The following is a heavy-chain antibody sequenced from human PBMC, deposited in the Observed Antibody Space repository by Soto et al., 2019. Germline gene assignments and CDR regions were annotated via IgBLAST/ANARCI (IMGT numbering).Heavy chain of an antibody. CDR3: ARGRLRYNWNPRDYSYYDMDV. J-gene: IGHJ6*02. Sequence: KAAETLSLTCAVYGGSFSGYYWTWIRQPPGKGLEWIGEINHSGSTNYNPSLKSRVTISVDTSKNPCSRKLSSVTAAETAVYYCARGRLRYNWNPRDYSYYDMDVRAQGTTVTVSS. V-gene: IGHV4-34*01. CDR2: INHSGST. D-gene: IGHD1-20*01. CDR1: GGSFSGYY.